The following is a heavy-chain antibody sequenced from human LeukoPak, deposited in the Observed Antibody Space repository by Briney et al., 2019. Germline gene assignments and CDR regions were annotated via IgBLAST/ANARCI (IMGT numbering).Heavy chain of an antibody. CDR1: GGSISSFY. CDR2: IFYTGTT. D-gene: IGHD1-26*01. V-gene: IGHV4-59*01. Sequence: SETLSLTCTVSGGSISSFYWSWIRQPPGKGLEWIGYIFYTGTTNYNPSLKSRVTISVDTSKNQCSLKLSSVTAADTAVYYCARYNGTYYTYWGQGTLVTVSP. J-gene: IGHJ4*02. CDR3: ARYNGTYYTY.